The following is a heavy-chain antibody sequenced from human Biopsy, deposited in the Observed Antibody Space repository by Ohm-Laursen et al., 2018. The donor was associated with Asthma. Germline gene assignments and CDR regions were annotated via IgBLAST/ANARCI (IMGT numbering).Heavy chain of an antibody. CDR1: PGSFSGFF. J-gene: IGHJ6*02. CDR3: ARGPELDV. CDR2: TNERGVT. V-gene: IGHV4-34*01. Sequence: SDTLSLTCHVYPGSFSGFFWTWIRQSPGKGLEWIGETNERGVTYNNPSLKSRVIISIDTYWNRVSLKLTSVTAADTAVYYCARGPELDVWGQGTTVTVSS.